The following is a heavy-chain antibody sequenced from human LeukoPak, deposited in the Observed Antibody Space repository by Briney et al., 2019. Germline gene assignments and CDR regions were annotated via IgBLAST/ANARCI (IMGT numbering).Heavy chain of an antibody. CDR3: ARDHSSSWYQGAFDI. D-gene: IGHD6-13*01. Sequence: PGGSLRLSCAASGFTFSSYAMHWVRQAPGKGLEWVAVISYDGSNKYYADSVKGRFTISRDNSKNTPYLQMNSLRAEDTAVYYCARDHSSSWYQGAFDIWGQGTMVTVSS. CDR2: ISYDGSNK. CDR1: GFTFSSYA. J-gene: IGHJ3*02. V-gene: IGHV3-30*04.